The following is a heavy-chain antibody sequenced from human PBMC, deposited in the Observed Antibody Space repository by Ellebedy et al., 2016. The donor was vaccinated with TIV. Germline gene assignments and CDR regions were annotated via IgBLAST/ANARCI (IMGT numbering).Heavy chain of an antibody. CDR2: ISGRSATT. D-gene: IGHD3-10*01. Sequence: MHWVRQAPGKGLEWVSYISGRSATTYYADSVNGRFTISRDDAKNSLYLQMNSLRDEDTAVYYCARDKSDYYGSGSFSFDYWGQGILVTVSS. CDR3: ARDKSDYYGSGSFSFDY. J-gene: IGHJ4*02. V-gene: IGHV3-48*02.